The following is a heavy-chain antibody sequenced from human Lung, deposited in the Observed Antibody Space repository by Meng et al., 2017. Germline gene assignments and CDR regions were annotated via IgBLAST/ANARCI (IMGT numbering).Heavy chain of an antibody. CDR3: ARSQQWLDS. D-gene: IGHD6-19*01. Sequence: QVHLQQAGPGLIKPWQTLSLTCAISGDSFSSNSAAWNWIRQSPSRGLEWMGRTYYRSKWYNGYAVSVRSRITINPNTSKNQFSLQLNSVTPEDTAVYYCARSQQWLDSWGQGTLVTVSS. CDR2: TYYRSKWYN. J-gene: IGHJ4*02. CDR1: GDSFSSNSAA. V-gene: IGHV6-1*01.